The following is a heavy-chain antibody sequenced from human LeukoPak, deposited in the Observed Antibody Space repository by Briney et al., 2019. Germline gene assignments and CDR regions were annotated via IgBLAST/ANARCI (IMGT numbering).Heavy chain of an antibody. CDR3: ARDISGGSHAFDI. Sequence: SETLSLTCTVSGGSISGYYWSWIRQPPGKGLEWVGSIYYSGSAANYNPSLESRVMTSVDTSKNQLSLQVNSVTAADTAVYYCARDISGGSHAFDIWGQGTMVTVSS. V-gene: IGHV4-59*08. J-gene: IGHJ3*02. CDR1: GGSISGYY. CDR2: IYYSGSAA. D-gene: IGHD3-3*02.